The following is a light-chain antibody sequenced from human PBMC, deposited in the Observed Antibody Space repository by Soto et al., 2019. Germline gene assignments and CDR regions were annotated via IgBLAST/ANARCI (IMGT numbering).Light chain of an antibody. J-gene: IGKJ4*01. CDR1: QSVSSSY. CDR3: QQYNNWPT. Sequence: DIVLTQSPGTLSLSPGERAPLSCRASQSVSSSYLAWYQQKPGQAPRLLIYDASTRATGIPARFSGSGSGTEFTLTISSLKSEEFAVYYCQQYNNWPTFGGGTKVDIK. CDR2: DAS. V-gene: IGKV3-15*01.